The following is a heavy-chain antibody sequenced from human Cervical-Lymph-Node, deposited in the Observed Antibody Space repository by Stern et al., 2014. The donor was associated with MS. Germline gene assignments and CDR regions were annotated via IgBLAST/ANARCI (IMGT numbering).Heavy chain of an antibody. D-gene: IGHD2-2*01. V-gene: IGHV3-21*02. Sequence: EVQLVESGGGLVKPGGSLRLSCAVSGFTFSSYSMNWVRQAPGKGLEWVSSISSSSSYIYYADSVNGRFTISRDNAKNSLYLQMNSLRAEDTAVYYCARDREWYCSSTSCYGYYYYYGMDVWGQGTTVTVSS. J-gene: IGHJ6*02. CDR2: ISSSSSYI. CDR3: ARDREWYCSSTSCYGYYYYYGMDV. CDR1: GFTFSSYS.